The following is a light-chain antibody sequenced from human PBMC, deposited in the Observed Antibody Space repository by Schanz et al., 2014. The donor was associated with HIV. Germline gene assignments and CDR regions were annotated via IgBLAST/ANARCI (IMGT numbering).Light chain of an antibody. CDR3: QQYNNWPPA. J-gene: IGKJ1*01. CDR1: QTVNSH. V-gene: IGKV3-15*01. Sequence: EILMTQSPATLSVSPGERATLSCRASQTVNSHLAWYQQKPGQAPRLLIYGASTRVTGIPGRFSASGSGTEFTLTISSLQSEDFAVYYCQQYNNWPPAFGQGTKVEIK. CDR2: GAS.